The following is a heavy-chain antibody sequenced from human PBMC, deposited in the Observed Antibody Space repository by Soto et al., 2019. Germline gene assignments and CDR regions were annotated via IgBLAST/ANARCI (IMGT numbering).Heavy chain of an antibody. J-gene: IGHJ5*02. D-gene: IGHD3-10*01. CDR1: GYTFTDYY. Sequence: QVQLVQSGADVKKPGASVKVSCKASGYTFTDYYIHWVRQAPGQGLEWMGIINPTAGSANYAQKFQDRVPMTRDTPTSTAYMELSSLRSEDTAVYYCARGDFGSGGGWFDPWGQGTLVTVSS. V-gene: IGHV1-46*01. CDR3: ARGDFGSGGGWFDP. CDR2: INPTAGSA.